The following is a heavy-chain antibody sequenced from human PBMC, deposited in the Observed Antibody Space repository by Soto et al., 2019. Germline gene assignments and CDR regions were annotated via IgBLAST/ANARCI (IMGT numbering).Heavy chain of an antibody. CDR1: GFTFSSYA. J-gene: IGHJ4*02. D-gene: IGHD1-26*01. CDR3: ARDGWELAYFGY. CDR2: ISYDGSNK. V-gene: IGHV3-30-3*01. Sequence: QVQLVESGGGVVQPGRSLRLSCAASGFTFSSYAMHWVRQAPGKGLEWVAVISYDGSNKYYADSVKGRFTISRDNSKNTLYLQMNSLRAEDTAVYYCARDGWELAYFGYWGQGTLVTVSS.